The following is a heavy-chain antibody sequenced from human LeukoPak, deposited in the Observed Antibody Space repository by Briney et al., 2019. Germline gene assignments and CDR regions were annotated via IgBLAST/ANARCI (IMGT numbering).Heavy chain of an antibody. CDR1: QLTFRNYW. Sequence: GGSLRLSCVASQLTFRNYWMHRVRQAPGRGLEWLSYISPDGSSTTYADSVRGRFTISRDNAKNTLYLQMNSLRAEDTAVYFCATAWSYWGQGTLVTVSS. V-gene: IGHV3-74*03. J-gene: IGHJ4*02. CDR3: ATAWSY. CDR2: ISPDGSST. D-gene: IGHD2-21*02.